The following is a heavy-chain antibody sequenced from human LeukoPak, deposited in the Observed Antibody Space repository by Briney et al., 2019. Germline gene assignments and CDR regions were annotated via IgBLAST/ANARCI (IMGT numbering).Heavy chain of an antibody. Sequence: GGSLGLSCAASGFTFSNYGMSWVRQAPGKGLEWVSALSGSGGSTYYADSVKGRFTVSRDNSKNTLYLQMNSLRAEDTAIYYCVKGFSSGYYFYYFDYWGQGTLVTVSS. CDR1: GFTFSNYG. D-gene: IGHD3-22*01. V-gene: IGHV3-23*01. CDR3: VKGFSSGYYFYYFDY. J-gene: IGHJ4*02. CDR2: LSGSGGST.